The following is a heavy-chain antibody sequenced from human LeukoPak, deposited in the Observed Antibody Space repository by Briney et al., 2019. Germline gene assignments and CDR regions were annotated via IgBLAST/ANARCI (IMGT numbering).Heavy chain of an antibody. V-gene: IGHV3-7*01. Sequence: VGSLRLSCAASGFSFSNYPMSWVRQTPGKGLEWVASIKQDGSEISYVDSVKGRFTISRDNAKTSLYLQMNSLRTQATPGYYWARGSAGTTKPLLSYSGQGTLVTVSS. CDR2: IKQDGSEI. CDR3: ARGSAGTTKPLLSY. D-gene: IGHD1-1*01. CDR1: GFSFSNYP. J-gene: IGHJ4*02.